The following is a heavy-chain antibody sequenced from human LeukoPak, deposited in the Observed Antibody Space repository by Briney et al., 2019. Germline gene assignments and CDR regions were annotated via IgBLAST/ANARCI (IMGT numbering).Heavy chain of an antibody. J-gene: IGHJ3*02. CDR1: GFTFSSYG. CDR2: IWYDGSNK. D-gene: IGHD3-22*01. V-gene: IGHV3-33*01. Sequence: PGGSLRLSCAASGFTFSSYGMHWVRQAPGKGLEWVAVIWYDGSNKYYADSVKGRFIISRDNAKDTLYLQMNSLRTEDTAVYYCAREYNSGPKQTDAFDIWGQGTMVTVSS. CDR3: AREYNSGPKQTDAFDI.